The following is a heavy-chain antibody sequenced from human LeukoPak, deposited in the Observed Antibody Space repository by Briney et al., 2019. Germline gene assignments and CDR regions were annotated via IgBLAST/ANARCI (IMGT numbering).Heavy chain of an antibody. J-gene: IGHJ3*02. Sequence: SETLSLTCTVSGGSISGSFWSWIRQPAGKGLEWIGYIYYSGSTNYNPSLKSRVTISVDTSKNQFSLKLSSVTAADTAVYYCARVWELDASDIWGQGTMVTVSS. CDR3: ARVWELDASDI. V-gene: IGHV4-59*08. CDR1: GGSISGSF. CDR2: IYYSGST. D-gene: IGHD1-26*01.